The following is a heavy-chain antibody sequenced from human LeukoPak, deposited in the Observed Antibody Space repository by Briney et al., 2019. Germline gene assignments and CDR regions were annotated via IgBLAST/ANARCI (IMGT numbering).Heavy chain of an antibody. CDR1: GGSISSFY. CDR3: ARHLMVTADGSFDY. Sequence: SETLSLTCTVSGGSISSFYWSWIRQPPGKGLEWIGYISYIGSTDYNASLKSRVTISIDTSKNQFSLKLSSVTAADTAMYYCARHLMVTADGSFDYWGQGTLVTVSS. D-gene: IGHD6-13*01. CDR2: ISYIGST. V-gene: IGHV4-59*08. J-gene: IGHJ4*02.